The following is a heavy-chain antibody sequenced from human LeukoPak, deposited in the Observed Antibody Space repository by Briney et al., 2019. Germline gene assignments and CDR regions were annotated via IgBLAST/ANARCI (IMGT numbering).Heavy chain of an antibody. V-gene: IGHV4-39*01. CDR1: GRSISISSYY. J-gene: IGHJ5*02. Sequence: SDTLSLTCTVSGRSISISSYYWGWIRQPPGKGLEWIASIYYSGITHYNPSLKSRVTIPVHTSKNHFFLQLSAVTPPHTAVYYCARLFTWGQGTPVTVSS. CDR3: ARLFT. CDR2: IYYSGIT. D-gene: IGHD2-21*01.